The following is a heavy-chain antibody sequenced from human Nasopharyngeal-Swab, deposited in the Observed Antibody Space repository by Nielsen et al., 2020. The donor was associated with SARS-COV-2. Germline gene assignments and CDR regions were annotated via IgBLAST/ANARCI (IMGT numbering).Heavy chain of an antibody. CDR3: ARHSGWSFDY. V-gene: IGHV3-53*01. CDR1: GFTVTYNY. D-gene: IGHD6-19*01. CDR2: ISTGGTT. Sequence: GESLKISCAASGFTVTYNYMSWVRQAPGKGLEWVSLISTGGTTSYADSVKGRFTISRDISKNTLYLQMNSLRAEDTAVYYCARHSGWSFDYWGQGTLVTVSS. J-gene: IGHJ4*02.